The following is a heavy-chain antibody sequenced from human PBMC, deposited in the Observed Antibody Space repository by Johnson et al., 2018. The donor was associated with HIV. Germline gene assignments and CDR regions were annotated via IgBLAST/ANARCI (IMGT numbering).Heavy chain of an antibody. J-gene: IGHJ3*01. V-gene: IGHV3-64*01. CDR1: GFTFSSYA. CDR2: ISSNGGST. Sequence: VQLVESGGGVVQPGGSLRLSCAASGFTFSSYAMHWVRQAPGKGLEYVSAISSNGGSTYYAHSVKGRFTISRDNSKNTLYLQMGSLRPEDMAVYYCARDRYSSSSLDAFDVWGQGTMVTVSS. CDR3: ARDRYSSSSLDAFDV. D-gene: IGHD6-6*01.